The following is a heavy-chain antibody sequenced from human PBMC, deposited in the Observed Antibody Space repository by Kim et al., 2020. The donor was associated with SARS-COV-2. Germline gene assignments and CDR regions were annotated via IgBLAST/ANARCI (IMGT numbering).Heavy chain of an antibody. D-gene: IGHD2-21*02. CDR1: GFTFYGHA. J-gene: IGHJ6*01. V-gene: IGHV3-30*04. CDR3: ARNDLGYY. CDR2: ISCDGSKT. Sequence: GGSLRLSCEASGFTFYGHAMRWVRQAPGKGLEWVSGISCDGSKTYYADSVKGRFTISRDNSKNTVFLQMDSLRPADTAVYYCARNDLGYY.